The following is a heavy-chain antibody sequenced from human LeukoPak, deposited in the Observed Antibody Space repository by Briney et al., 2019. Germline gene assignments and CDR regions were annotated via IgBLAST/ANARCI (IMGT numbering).Heavy chain of an antibody. CDR3: ARSGPYYRYSGSYSPPYYYYYMDV. D-gene: IGHD1-26*01. CDR2: IYYSGST. Sequence: SETLSLTCTVSGGSISSSSYYWGWIRQPPGKGLEWIGSIYYSGSTYYNPSLKSRVTISVDTSKNQFSLKLSSVTAADTAVYYCARSGPYYRYSGSYSPPYYYYYMDVWGKGTTVTISS. CDR1: GGSISSSSYY. J-gene: IGHJ6*03. V-gene: IGHV4-39*07.